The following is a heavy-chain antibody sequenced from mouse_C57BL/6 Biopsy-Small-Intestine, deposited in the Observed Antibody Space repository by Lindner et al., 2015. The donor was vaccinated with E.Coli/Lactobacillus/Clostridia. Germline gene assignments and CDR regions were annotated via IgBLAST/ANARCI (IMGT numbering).Heavy chain of an antibody. CDR1: EYRFIGYY. Sequence: SVKVSCKASEYRFIGYYIHWVRQAPGQGPEWMGWINPTTGATKYAEKFQGRVTLTRDTSVSIANMELARLTPDDTAVYYCARGLGIQSAVVNWLDPWGQGTLVIVS. D-gene: IGHD4-1*01. CDR3: ARGLGIQSAVVNWLDP. CDR2: INPTTGAT. V-gene: IGHV1-53*01. J-gene: IGHJ3*01.